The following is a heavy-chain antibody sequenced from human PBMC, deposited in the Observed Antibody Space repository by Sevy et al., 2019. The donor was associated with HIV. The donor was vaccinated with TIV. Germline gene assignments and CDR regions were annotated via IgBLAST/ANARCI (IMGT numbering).Heavy chain of an antibody. CDR2: FSDSGYI. CDR3: ARGARGYSYGSRFDY. Sequence: GGSLRLSCAASGFSVSSNYMSWVRQAPGRGLEWVSGFSDSGYIYYADSVTGRFTISRDNSKDTLFLQMNSLRVEDAAVYYCARGARGYSYGSRFDYWGQGTLVTVSS. V-gene: IGHV3-53*01. D-gene: IGHD5-18*01. J-gene: IGHJ4*02. CDR1: GFSVSSNY.